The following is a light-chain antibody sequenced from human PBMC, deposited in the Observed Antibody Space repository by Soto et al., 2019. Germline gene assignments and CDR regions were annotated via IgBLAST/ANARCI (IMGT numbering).Light chain of an antibody. J-gene: IGKJ1*01. Sequence: ESVLTQSPGTLSLSPGEKATLSCRASQSVSSSYLAWYQQKPGQAPRLLIYGASSRATGIPDRFSGSGSGTDFTLTVSSLEPEDFAAYYCQQFGSSSWTSGQGTKV. V-gene: IGKV3-20*01. CDR1: QSVSSSY. CDR3: QQFGSSSWT. CDR2: GAS.